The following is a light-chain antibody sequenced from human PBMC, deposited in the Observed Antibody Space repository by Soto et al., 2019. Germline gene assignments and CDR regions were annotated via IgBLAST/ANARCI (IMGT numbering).Light chain of an antibody. V-gene: IGKV1-27*01. Sequence: DIQMTQSPSSLSASVGDRVTITCRASQDISNYLAWYQQKPGKVPKLLIYAASTLQSGVPSRFSGSGSGTDFTLTISSLQPEDVATYFCQKYNNAPWTFGRGTKVDIK. CDR2: AAS. CDR3: QKYNNAPWT. CDR1: QDISNY. J-gene: IGKJ1*01.